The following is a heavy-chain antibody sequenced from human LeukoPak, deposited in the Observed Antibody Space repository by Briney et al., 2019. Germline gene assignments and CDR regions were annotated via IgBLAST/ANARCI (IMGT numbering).Heavy chain of an antibody. CDR3: ASETHSSGWTPDYYYYHMDV. CDR1: GGSISSSSYY. CDR2: IYYSGST. V-gene: IGHV4-39*01. J-gene: IGHJ6*03. D-gene: IGHD6-19*01. Sequence: SETLSLTCTVSGGSISSSSYYWGWIRQPPGKGLEWIGSIYYSGSTYYNPSLKSRVTISVDTSKDQFSLKLSSVTAADTAVYYCASETHSSGWTPDYYYYHMDVWGKGTTVTVSS.